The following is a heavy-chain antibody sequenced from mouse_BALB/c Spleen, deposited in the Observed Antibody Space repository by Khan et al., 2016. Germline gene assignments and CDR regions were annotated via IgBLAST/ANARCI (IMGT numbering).Heavy chain of an antibody. D-gene: IGHD2-1*01. V-gene: IGHV5-9-3*01. CDR3: ARHGNGNYYFDY. CDR2: ISSGGSYT. J-gene: IGHJ2*01. Sequence: EVELVESGGGLVKPGGSLKLSCAASGFTFSSYAMSWVRQTPEKRLEWVATISSGGSYTYYPDSVKGRFTISRDNAKNTLYLQMSSLRPEDTAMYYCARHGNGNYYFDYWGQGTTLTVSS. CDR1: GFTFSSYA.